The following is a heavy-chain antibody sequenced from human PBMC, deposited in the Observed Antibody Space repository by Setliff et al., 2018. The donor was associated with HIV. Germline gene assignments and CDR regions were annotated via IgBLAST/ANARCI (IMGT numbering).Heavy chain of an antibody. V-gene: IGHV4-59*01. D-gene: IGHD3-9*01. CDR2: IYYSGST. CDR3: ARGVRGYGEIRYFFYYYYMDV. J-gene: IGHJ6*03. CDR1: GGSISGYY. Sequence: SETLSLTCSVSGGSISGYYWNWVRQPPGKGLEWMGYIYYSGSTDYNPALKRRVTISLDTSKNQFSLKLSSVTAADTAVYYCARGVRGYGEIRYFFYYYYMDVWGKGTTVTVSS.